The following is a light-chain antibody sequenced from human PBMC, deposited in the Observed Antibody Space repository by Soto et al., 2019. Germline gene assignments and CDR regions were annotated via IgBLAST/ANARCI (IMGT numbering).Light chain of an antibody. Sequence: EIVRTQSPATLSFSPGQVFTLSCRASQSVRRDLAWYRQRPGQAPRLLIHTASTRATGIPARFSGSGSGTDFTLTISSLDPEDFAVYYCQQRSDWPLTFGQGTRLEIK. CDR1: QSVRRD. V-gene: IGKV3-11*01. J-gene: IGKJ5*01. CDR3: QQRSDWPLT. CDR2: TAS.